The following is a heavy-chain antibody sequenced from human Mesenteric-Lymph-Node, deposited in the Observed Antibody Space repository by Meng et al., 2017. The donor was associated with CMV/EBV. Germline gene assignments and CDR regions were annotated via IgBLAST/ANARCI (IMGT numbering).Heavy chain of an antibody. CDR3: ARGRYYYGSGSYYNKDYFDY. CDR1: SFRCYY. CDR2: INDSGST. V-gene: IGHV4-34*01. D-gene: IGHD3-10*01. Sequence: SFRCYYWSWIRPPPGKGLEWIGEINDSGSTNYNPSLKSRVTISVDTSKNQFSLKLSSVTAADTAVYYCARGRYYYGSGSYYNKDYFDYWGQGTLVTVSS. J-gene: IGHJ4*02.